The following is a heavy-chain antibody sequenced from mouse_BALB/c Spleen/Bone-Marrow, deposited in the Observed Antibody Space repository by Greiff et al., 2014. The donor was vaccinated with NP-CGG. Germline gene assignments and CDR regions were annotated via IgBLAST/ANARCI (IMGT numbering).Heavy chain of an antibody. D-gene: IGHD3-1*01. CDR1: GFNIKDTY. CDR2: IDPANADT. J-gene: IGHJ2*01. CDR3: VRAARTFDY. Sequence: EVQLQQSGAELVKPWASVKLSCTASGFNIKDTYIHWVKQRPEQGLEWIGRIDPANADTKYGPKFQGKATITADTSSNTVYLQFISLTSEDTAIYYCVRAARTFDYWGQGTTLTVSS. V-gene: IGHV14-3*02.